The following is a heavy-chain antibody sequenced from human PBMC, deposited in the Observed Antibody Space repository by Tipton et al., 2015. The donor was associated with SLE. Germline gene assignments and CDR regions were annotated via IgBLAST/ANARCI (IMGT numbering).Heavy chain of an antibody. CDR1: GGSIRTSSNF. CDR3: ARGGDFDY. V-gene: IGHV4-39*07. Sequence: TLSLTCTVSGGSIRTSSNFWAWIRQPPGKRPEWIGNVYHSGSTYYNPSLKRRVTILVETSKNQFSLRLLSVTAADTAVYYCARGGDFDYWGQGTLVTVSS. D-gene: IGHD3-16*01. CDR2: VYHSGST. J-gene: IGHJ4*02.